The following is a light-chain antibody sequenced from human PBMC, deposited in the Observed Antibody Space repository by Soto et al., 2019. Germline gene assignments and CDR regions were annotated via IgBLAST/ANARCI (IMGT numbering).Light chain of an antibody. J-gene: IGLJ2*01. CDR3: SSYTSSSTLVV. Sequence: QPASVSGSPGQSITISCTGTSSDVGDYNYVSWYQQHPGKAPKLMIYDVSNRPSGVSNRFSGSKSGSTASLTISGLQAEDEADYYCSSYTSSSTLVVFGGGTKLTVL. CDR1: SSDVGDYNY. V-gene: IGLV2-14*03. CDR2: DVS.